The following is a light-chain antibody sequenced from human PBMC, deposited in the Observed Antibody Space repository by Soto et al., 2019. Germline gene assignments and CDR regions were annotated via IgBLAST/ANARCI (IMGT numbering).Light chain of an antibody. Sequence: DIQMTQSPSTLSASVGDRVTITCRASQTISSWLAWYQQKPGKAPKLLIYDVSSLESGVPSRFSGSGSGTEFTLTISSLQPDDFATYYCQQYNSYGTFGQGTKVDI. J-gene: IGKJ1*01. CDR2: DVS. CDR3: QQYNSYGT. CDR1: QTISSW. V-gene: IGKV1-5*01.